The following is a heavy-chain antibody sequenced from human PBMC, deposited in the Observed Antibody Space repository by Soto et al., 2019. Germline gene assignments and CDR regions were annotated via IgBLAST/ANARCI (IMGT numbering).Heavy chain of an antibody. CDR3: ARTYCSSTTCYDFFDY. V-gene: IGHV4-59*08. Sequence: SETLSLTCPVSGGSISSYDWGWIRQPPGKGLEWIGYIYYSGSTNYNPSLKSRVTISVDTPKNQFSLKLRSVTAADTAVYYCARTYCSSTTCYDFFDYWGQGTLVTVSS. CDR1: GGSISSYD. D-gene: IGHD2-2*01. CDR2: IYYSGST. J-gene: IGHJ4*02.